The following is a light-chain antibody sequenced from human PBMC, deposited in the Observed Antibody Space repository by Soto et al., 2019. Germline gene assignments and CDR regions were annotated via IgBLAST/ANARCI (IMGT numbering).Light chain of an antibody. J-gene: IGKJ2*01. Sequence: DIQMTQSPSSLSASVGDRVTITCRASQGISNYLAWYQQKPGKVPKLLLYAASTLQSGVPSRFSGGGSGTDFTLTISSLEHEYVATYYCQKYNRAPYTFGHGTKLEIK. CDR2: AAS. CDR3: QKYNRAPYT. V-gene: IGKV1-27*01. CDR1: QGISNY.